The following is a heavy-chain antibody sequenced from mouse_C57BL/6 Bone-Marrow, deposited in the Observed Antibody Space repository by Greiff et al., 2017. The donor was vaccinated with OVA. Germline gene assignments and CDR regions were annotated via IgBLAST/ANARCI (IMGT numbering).Heavy chain of an antibody. V-gene: IGHV3-6*01. CDR1: GYSITSGYY. CDR3: ARDYYNNFFDY. J-gene: IGHJ2*01. Sequence: VQLKESGPGLVKPSQSLSLTCSVPGYSITSGYYWNWIRQFPGNKLEWMGYISYDGSNNYNPSLKNRISITRDTSKNQFFLKLNSVTTEETATYYCARDYYNNFFDYWGQGTTLTVSS. CDR2: ISYDGSN. D-gene: IGHD2-5*01.